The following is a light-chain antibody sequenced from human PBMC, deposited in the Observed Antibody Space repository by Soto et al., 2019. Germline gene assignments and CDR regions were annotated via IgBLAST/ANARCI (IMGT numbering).Light chain of an antibody. Sequence: IQMTQSPSTLSASVGDTVTITCRASHTISRWMAWYQHKPGKAPKLLIYKASSLESGVPSRFSGSGSGTEFTLTISSLQPDDFATYYYQQYNSGFGPGTKVEVK. CDR2: KAS. CDR3: QQYNSG. J-gene: IGKJ1*01. CDR1: HTISRW. V-gene: IGKV1-5*03.